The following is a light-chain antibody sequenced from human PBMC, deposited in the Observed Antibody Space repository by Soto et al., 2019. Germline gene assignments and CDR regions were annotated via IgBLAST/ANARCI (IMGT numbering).Light chain of an antibody. V-gene: IGLV2-23*01. CDR1: SSDVGSYNL. CDR3: CSYAGSSTLI. Sequence: QPVLTQPASVSGSPGQSITISCTGTSSDVGSYNLVSWYQQHPVKAPKLMIYEGSKRPSGVSNRFSGSKSGNTASLTISGLQAEDEAEYYCCSYAGSSTLIFGGGTKLTVL. CDR2: EGS. J-gene: IGLJ2*01.